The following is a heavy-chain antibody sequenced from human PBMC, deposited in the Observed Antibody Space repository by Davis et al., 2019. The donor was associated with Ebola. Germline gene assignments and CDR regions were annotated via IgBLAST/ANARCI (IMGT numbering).Heavy chain of an antibody. Sequence: PGGSLRLSCAASEFTFGAFAMHWVRQAPGKGLQWVAVISPGGNHKYYADSVKGRFTISRDNSKNTLFLQMNSLRPDDTAVYYCANGSMVASSWFDPWGQGALVIVSS. CDR1: EFTFGAFA. V-gene: IGHV3-30*18. CDR2: ISPGGNHK. D-gene: IGHD5-12*01. CDR3: ANGSMVASSWFDP. J-gene: IGHJ5*02.